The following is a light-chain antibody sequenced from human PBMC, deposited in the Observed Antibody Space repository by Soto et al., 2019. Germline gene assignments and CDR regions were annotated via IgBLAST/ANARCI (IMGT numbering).Light chain of an antibody. CDR3: HETYSKPPT. J-gene: IGKJ4*01. Sequence: DIQMAQSPSSLSASVGDRVTITCRAGQNIAKYLNWYQQKPGKAPLLLIYETSKLEIGVPSRFAGSGSGTDFTLTISSLQPEDFGTYYCHETYSKPPTFGGGTKVDIK. V-gene: IGKV1-39*01. CDR1: QNIAKY. CDR2: ETS.